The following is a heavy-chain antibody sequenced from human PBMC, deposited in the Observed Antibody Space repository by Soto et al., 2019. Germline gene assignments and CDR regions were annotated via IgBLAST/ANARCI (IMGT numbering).Heavy chain of an antibody. Sequence: QVQLVQSGAEVKKPGASVKVSCKASGYTFTSYGISWVRQAPGQGLEWMGWISAYNGNTNYAQKLQGRVTMTTDTRTGTAYMDLRSLGSDDKAVYYCAGDSGTYFWGGYYSRLGPYYYYGMDVWGQGTTVTVSS. V-gene: IGHV1-18*01. D-gene: IGHD3-3*01. CDR2: ISAYNGNT. CDR3: AGDSGTYFWGGYYSRLGPYYYYGMDV. CDR1: GYTFTSYG. J-gene: IGHJ6*02.